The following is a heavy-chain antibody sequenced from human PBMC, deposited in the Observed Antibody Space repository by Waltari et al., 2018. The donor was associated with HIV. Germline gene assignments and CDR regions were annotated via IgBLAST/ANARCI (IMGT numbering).Heavy chain of an antibody. CDR3: AWFGVVTTFDY. CDR2: ISGSGGST. D-gene: IGHD3-3*01. CDR1: GFTCSSNA. V-gene: IGHV3-23*01. Sequence: EVQLLESGGGLVQPGGSLRLSCAASGFTCSSNAMSRVRQAPGKGLEWVSAISGSGGSTYYADSVKGRFTISRDNSKNTLYLQMNSLRAEDTAVYYCAWFGVVTTFDYWGQGTLVTVSS. J-gene: IGHJ4*02.